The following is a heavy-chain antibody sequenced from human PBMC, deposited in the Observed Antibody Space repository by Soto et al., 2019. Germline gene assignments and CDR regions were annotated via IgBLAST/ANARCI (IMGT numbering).Heavy chain of an antibody. J-gene: IGHJ3*02. CDR2: IYYSGST. Sequence: PSVPLSLTCSVSGGSITRCGYYRRWIRQHPGKGLEWIGYIYYSGSTYYNPSLKSRVTISVDTSKNQFSLKLSSVTAADTAVYYCARANSGYDHDAFDIWGQGTMVTVSS. D-gene: IGHD5-12*01. CDR3: ARANSGYDHDAFDI. V-gene: IGHV4-31*03. CDR1: GGSITRCGYY.